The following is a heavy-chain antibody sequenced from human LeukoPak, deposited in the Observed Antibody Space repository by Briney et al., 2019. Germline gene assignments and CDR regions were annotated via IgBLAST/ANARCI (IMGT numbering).Heavy chain of an antibody. CDR1: GGSISSSSYY. CDR2: IYYSGST. Sequence: PSETLSLTCTVSGGSISSSSYYWGWIRQPPGKGLEWIGSIYYSGSTNYNPSLKSRVTISVDTSKNQFSLKLSSVTAADTAVYYCARALNYYDSSGYYSYYFDYWGQGTLVTVSS. D-gene: IGHD3-22*01. CDR3: ARALNYYDSSGYYSYYFDY. J-gene: IGHJ4*02. V-gene: IGHV4-39*07.